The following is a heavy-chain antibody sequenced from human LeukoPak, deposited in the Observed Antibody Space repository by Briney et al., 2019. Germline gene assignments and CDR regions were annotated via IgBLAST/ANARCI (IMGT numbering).Heavy chain of an antibody. V-gene: IGHV3-30-3*01. J-gene: IGHJ3*02. CDR3: AGSHDAFDI. CDR2: ISYDGSNK. CDR1: GFTFSSYA. Sequence: GGSLRLSCAASGFTFSSYAMHWVRQAPGKGLEWVAVISYDGSNKYYADSVKGRFTISRDNSKNTLYLQMNSLRAEDTAVYYCAGSHDAFDIWGQGTMVTVSS.